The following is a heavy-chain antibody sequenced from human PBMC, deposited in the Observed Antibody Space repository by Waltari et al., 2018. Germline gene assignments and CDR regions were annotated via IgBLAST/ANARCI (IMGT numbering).Heavy chain of an antibody. CDR2: ISSSSSYI. Sequence: EVQLVESGGGLVKPGGSLRLSCAASGFTFSRYSLPWVRQAPGKGLAWVSSISSSSSYIYYADSVKGRFTISRDNAKNSLYLQMNSLRAEDTAVYYCARGGAARPGGYFDLWGRGTLVTVSS. J-gene: IGHJ2*01. D-gene: IGHD6-6*01. CDR1: GFTFSRYS. CDR3: ARGGAARPGGYFDL. V-gene: IGHV3-21*01.